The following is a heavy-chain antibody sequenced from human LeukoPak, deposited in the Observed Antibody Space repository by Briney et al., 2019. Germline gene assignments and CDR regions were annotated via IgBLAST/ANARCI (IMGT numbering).Heavy chain of an antibody. CDR1: GYTFTGYY. D-gene: IGHD6-13*01. CDR3: ASGIREPGIAALDAFDI. Sequence: ASVKVSCKASGYTFTGYYMHWVRQAPGQGLEWMGWINPNSGGTNYAQKFQGRVTMTRDTSISTAYMELSRLRSDDTAVYYCASGIREPGIAALDAFDIWGQGTMVTVSS. CDR2: INPNSGGT. V-gene: IGHV1-2*02. J-gene: IGHJ3*02.